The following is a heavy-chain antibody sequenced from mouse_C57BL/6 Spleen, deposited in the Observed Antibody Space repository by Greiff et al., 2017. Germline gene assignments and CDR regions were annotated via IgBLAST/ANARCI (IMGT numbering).Heavy chain of an antibody. Sequence: VQVVESGAELVRPGTSVKVSCKASGYAFTNYLIEWVKQRPGQGLEWIGVINPGSGGTNYNEKFKGKATLTADKSSSTAYMQLSSLTSEDSAVYFCAREVGLKGYYFDYWGQGTTLTVSS. D-gene: IGHD1-3*01. CDR2: INPGSGGT. J-gene: IGHJ2*01. CDR1: GYAFTNYL. V-gene: IGHV1-54*01. CDR3: AREVGLKGYYFDY.